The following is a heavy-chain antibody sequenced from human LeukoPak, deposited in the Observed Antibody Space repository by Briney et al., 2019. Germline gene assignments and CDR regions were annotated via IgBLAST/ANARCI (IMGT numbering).Heavy chain of an antibody. D-gene: IGHD4-17*01. J-gene: IGHJ4*02. V-gene: IGHV3-30*04. CDR3: AREFPYGDSYYFDY. CDR1: GFTFSSYA. CDR2: ISYDGSNK. Sequence: GRSLRLSCAASGFTFSSYAMHWVRQAPGKGLEWVAVISYDGSNKYYADSVKGRFTISRDNSKNTLYLQMNSLRTEDTAVYYCAREFPYGDSYYFDYWGQGTLVTVSS.